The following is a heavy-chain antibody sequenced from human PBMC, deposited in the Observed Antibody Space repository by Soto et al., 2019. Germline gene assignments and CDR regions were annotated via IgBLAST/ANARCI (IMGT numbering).Heavy chain of an antibody. Sequence: EVQLVESGGGLVQPGGSLRLSCAASGFTFSSYAMHWVRQAPGKGLEYVSAITSNGGNTDYASSVKGRFTISRDNSKNTLHVQMGSLRAEEMAVYYCARRIPFGYGMDVWGQGTTVTVSS. D-gene: IGHD2-21*01. J-gene: IGHJ6*02. V-gene: IGHV3-64*01. CDR3: ARRIPFGYGMDV. CDR1: GFTFSSYA. CDR2: ITSNGGNT.